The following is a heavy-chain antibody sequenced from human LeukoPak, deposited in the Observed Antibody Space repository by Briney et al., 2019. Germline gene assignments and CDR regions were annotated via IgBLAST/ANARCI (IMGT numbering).Heavy chain of an antibody. CDR3: LRAEGYCGSDCYSPFGD. J-gene: IGHJ4*02. V-gene: IGHV3-74*01. D-gene: IGHD2-21*02. CDR2: INTDGSIT. Sequence: PGGSLRLSCAASGFTPSNSWINSVRQAPGKGLVSVSRINTDGSITSYADSVKGRFTISRDNAKNTLSLQMTSPRAEDTAVYYCLRAEGYCGSDCYSPFGDWGQGTLVTVSS. CDR1: GFTPSNSW.